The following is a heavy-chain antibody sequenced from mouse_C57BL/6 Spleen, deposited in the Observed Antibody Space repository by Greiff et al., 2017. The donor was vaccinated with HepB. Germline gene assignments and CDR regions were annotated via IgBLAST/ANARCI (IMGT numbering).Heavy chain of an antibody. D-gene: IGHD1-1*01. Sequence: QVQLQQSGTELVKPGASVKLSCKASGYTFTSYWMHWVKQRPGQGLEWIGNINPSNGGTNYNEKFKSKATLTVDKSSSTAYMQLSSLTSEDSAVYYCARWAGSSFLYYFDYWGQGTTLTVSS. J-gene: IGHJ2*01. CDR1: GYTFTSYW. V-gene: IGHV1-53*01. CDR2: INPSNGGT. CDR3: ARWAGSSFLYYFDY.